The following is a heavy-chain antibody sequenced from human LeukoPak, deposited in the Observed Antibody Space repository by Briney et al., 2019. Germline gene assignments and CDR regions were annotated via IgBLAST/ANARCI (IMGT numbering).Heavy chain of an antibody. J-gene: IGHJ4*02. CDR2: INHSGST. Sequence: SETLSLTCAVYGGSFSGYYWGWIRQPPGKGLEWIGEINHSGSTNYNPSLKSRVTISVDTSKNQFSLKLSSVTAADTAVYYCARGQWLVDYWGQGTLVTVSS. V-gene: IGHV4-34*01. CDR3: ARGQWLVDY. D-gene: IGHD6-19*01. CDR1: GGSFSGYY.